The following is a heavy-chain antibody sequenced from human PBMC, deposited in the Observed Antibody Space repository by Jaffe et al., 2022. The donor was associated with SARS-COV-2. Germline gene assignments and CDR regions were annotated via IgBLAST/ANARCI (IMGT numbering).Heavy chain of an antibody. CDR3: ARDIGSSGYFYFDY. V-gene: IGHV3-30*04. D-gene: IGHD3-22*01. Sequence: QVQLVESGGGVVQPGRSLRLSCAASGFTFSNYAMHWVRRAPGKGLEWVAVISYDGSNKYYADSVKGRFTISRDNSKNTLYLQMNSLRAEDTAVYYCARDIGSSGYFYFDYWGQGTLVTVSS. CDR1: GFTFSNYA. CDR2: ISYDGSNK. J-gene: IGHJ4*02.